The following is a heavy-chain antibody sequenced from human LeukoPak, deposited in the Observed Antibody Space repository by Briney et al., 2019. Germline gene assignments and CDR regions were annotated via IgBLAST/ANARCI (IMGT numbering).Heavy chain of an antibody. CDR2: ISGSGGST. Sequence: GGSLRLSCAASGFTFSSYAMSWVRRAPGKGLEWVSAISGSGGSTYYADSVKGRFTISRDNSKNTLYLQMNSLRAEDTAVYYCAKIPVGATPWYYFDYWGQGTLVTVSS. CDR3: AKIPVGATPWYYFDY. J-gene: IGHJ4*02. CDR1: GFTFSSYA. D-gene: IGHD1-26*01. V-gene: IGHV3-23*01.